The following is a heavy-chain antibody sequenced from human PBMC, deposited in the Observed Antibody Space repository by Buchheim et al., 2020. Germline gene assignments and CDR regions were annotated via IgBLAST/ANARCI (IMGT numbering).Heavy chain of an antibody. CDR1: GFTFSSYG. CDR2: IRYDGSNK. CDR3: AKGDIVVVPAGGGMDV. Sequence: QVQLVESGGGVVQPGRSLRLSCAASGFTFSSYGMHWVRQAPGKGLEWVAFIRYDGSNKYYADSVKGRFTISRDNSKNTLYLQMNSLRAEDTAVYYCAKGDIVVVPAGGGMDVWGQGTT. J-gene: IGHJ6*02. V-gene: IGHV3-30*02. D-gene: IGHD2-2*01.